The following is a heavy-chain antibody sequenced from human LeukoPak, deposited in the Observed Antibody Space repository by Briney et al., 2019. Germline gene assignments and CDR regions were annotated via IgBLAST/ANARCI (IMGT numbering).Heavy chain of an antibody. CDR1: GYTFTSYG. CDR2: ISAYNVNT. J-gene: IGHJ5*02. CDR3: ARAGASSWNNWFDP. D-gene: IGHD6-13*01. Sequence: ASVEVSCKASGYTFTSYGISWVRQAPGQGLEWMGWISAYNVNTNYAQKLQGRVTMTTDTSTSTAYMELRSLRSDDTAVYYCARAGASSWNNWFDPWGQGTAVTVSS. V-gene: IGHV1-18*01.